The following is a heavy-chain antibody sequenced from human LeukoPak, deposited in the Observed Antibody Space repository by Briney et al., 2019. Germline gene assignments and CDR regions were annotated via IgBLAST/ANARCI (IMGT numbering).Heavy chain of an antibody. Sequence: PGGSLRLSCAASGFTFSSYWMHWVRQAPGKGLVWVSRINSDGSSTSYADSVKGRFTISRDNAKNTLYLQMNSLRAEDTAVYYCARDKAPVTYYYRSGSYYSVEEGSNWFDPWGQGTLVTVSS. D-gene: IGHD3-10*01. CDR3: ARDKAPVTYYYRSGSYYSVEEGSNWFDP. CDR1: GFTFSSYW. V-gene: IGHV3-74*01. CDR2: INSDGSST. J-gene: IGHJ5*02.